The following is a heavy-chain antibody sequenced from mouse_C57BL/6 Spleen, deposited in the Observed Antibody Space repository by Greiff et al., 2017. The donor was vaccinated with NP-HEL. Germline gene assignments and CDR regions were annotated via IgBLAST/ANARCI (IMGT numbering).Heavy chain of an antibody. CDR1: GYTFTSYG. J-gene: IGHJ2*01. CDR2: IYPRSGNT. D-gene: IGHD1-1*01. CDR3: ARGEDREYGSSYDFDY. Sequence: VQLQQSGAELARPGASVKLSCKASGYTFTSYGISWVKQRTGQGLEWIGEIYPRSGNTYYNEKFKGKATLTADKSSSTAYMELRSLTSEYSAVYFLARGEDREYGSSYDFDYWGQGTTLTVSS. V-gene: IGHV1-81*01.